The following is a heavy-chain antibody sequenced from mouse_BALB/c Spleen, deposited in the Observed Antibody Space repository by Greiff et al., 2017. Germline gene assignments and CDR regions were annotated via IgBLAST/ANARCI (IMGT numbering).Heavy chain of an antibody. J-gene: IGHJ4*01. Sequence: VQLQQSGAELVRSGASVKLSCTASGFNIKDTYMHWVKQRPEQGLEWIGRIDPANGNTKYDPKFQGKATITADTSSNTAYLQLSSLTSEDTAVYYCASPYYGNSPYYAMDYWGQGTSVTVSS. D-gene: IGHD2-10*01. V-gene: IGHV14-3*02. CDR3: ASPYYGNSPYYAMDY. CDR2: IDPANGNT. CDR1: GFNIKDTY.